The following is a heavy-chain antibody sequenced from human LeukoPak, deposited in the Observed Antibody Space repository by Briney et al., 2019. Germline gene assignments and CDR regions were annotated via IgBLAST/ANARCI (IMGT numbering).Heavy chain of an antibody. CDR1: GFTFSSYS. D-gene: IGHD6-19*01. Sequence: GGSLRLSCAASGFTFSSYSMNWVRQAPGKGLEWVSYISSSSSTIYYADSVKGRFTIFRDNAKNSLYLQMNSLRAEDTAVYYCARAGSGWYHYYYYYMDVWGKGTTVTVSS. V-gene: IGHV3-48*01. CDR2: ISSSSSTI. CDR3: ARAGSGWYHYYYYYMDV. J-gene: IGHJ6*03.